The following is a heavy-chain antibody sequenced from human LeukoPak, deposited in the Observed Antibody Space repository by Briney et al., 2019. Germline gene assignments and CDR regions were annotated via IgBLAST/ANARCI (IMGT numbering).Heavy chain of an antibody. CDR2: IKYSGST. Sequence: SETLSLTCSVSGGSISSHCWGWIRRPPGKGLEWLGCIKYSGSTYYNPSLESRVTISVDTSKNQFSLKLSSVTAADTAVYYCARVRGLGVISPYFDYWGQGILVTVSS. CDR3: ARVRGLGVISPYFDY. J-gene: IGHJ4*02. D-gene: IGHD3-16*02. V-gene: IGHV4-59*08. CDR1: GGSISSHC.